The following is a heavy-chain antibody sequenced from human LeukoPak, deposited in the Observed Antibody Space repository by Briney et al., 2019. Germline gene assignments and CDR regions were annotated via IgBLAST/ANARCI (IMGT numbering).Heavy chain of an antibody. CDR3: ARDQDSSGYWVDY. D-gene: IGHD3-22*01. Sequence: PSQTLSLTCTVSGGSISSGSYYWGWLRQPPGKGLEWIGSIYHSGSAYYNPSLKSRVTISVDTSKNQFSLKLSSVTAADTAVYYCARDQDSSGYWVDYWGQGTLVTVSS. J-gene: IGHJ4*02. CDR2: IYHSGSA. V-gene: IGHV4-39*07. CDR1: GGSISSGSYY.